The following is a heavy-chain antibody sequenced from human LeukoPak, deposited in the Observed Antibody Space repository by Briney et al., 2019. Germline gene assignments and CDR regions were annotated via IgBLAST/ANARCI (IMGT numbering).Heavy chain of an antibody. CDR3: TRVDYGGAPRRDY. D-gene: IGHD4/OR15-4a*01. CDR2: IRSKTYGGTT. Sequence: PGGSLRLSCTASGFTFGDYALSWFRQARGKGLEWVSFIRSKTYGGTTQYAASVKGRFNISRDDSKSIAYLQMNSLKTEDTAVYYCTRVDYGGAPRRDYWGQGTLVTVSS. J-gene: IGHJ4*02. V-gene: IGHV3-49*03. CDR1: GFTFGDYA.